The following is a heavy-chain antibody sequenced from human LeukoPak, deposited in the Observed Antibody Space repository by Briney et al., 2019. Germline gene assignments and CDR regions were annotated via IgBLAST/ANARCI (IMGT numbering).Heavy chain of an antibody. CDR3: ARVFGGNSLDY. V-gene: IGHV4-4*08. Sequence: PSETLSLTCTVSGDSLSSQYWSWIRQPPGEGLEWIGYIYGSGSTNYDPSLKSRVSMSIDTSKNQFSLQLSAVSAADTAIYYCARVFGGNSLDYWGQGTLVAVSS. CDR2: IYGSGST. CDR1: GDSLSSQY. J-gene: IGHJ4*02. D-gene: IGHD1-26*01.